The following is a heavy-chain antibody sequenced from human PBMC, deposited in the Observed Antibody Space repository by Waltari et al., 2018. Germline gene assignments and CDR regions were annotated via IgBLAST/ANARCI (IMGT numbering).Heavy chain of an antibody. Sequence: QVQLVQSGAEVKKPGASVKVSCKVSGYTLTELSMHWVRHAPGKGLEWMGGFDPEDGETSYAQKFQGRVTMTEDTSTDTAYMELSSLRSEDTAVYYCATGGFGGSYYAAPDYWGQGTLVTVSS. V-gene: IGHV1-24*01. CDR1: GYTLTELS. D-gene: IGHD1-26*01. CDR3: ATGGFGGSYYAAPDY. J-gene: IGHJ4*02. CDR2: FDPEDGET.